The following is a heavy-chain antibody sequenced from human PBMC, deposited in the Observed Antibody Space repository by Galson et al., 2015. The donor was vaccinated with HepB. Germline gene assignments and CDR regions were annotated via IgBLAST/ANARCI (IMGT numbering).Heavy chain of an antibody. CDR1: GGSFIGDY. Sequence: LSLTCAIYGGSFIGDYRSWIRQPPGKGLEWIGEINRSGSTKYNPSLKSRVTVSVDTSKKQFSLRLSSVTAADTAVYYCASDGSGYFYLGYWGQGTLVTVSS. CDR3: ASDGSGYFYLGY. D-gene: IGHD3-22*01. CDR2: INRSGST. J-gene: IGHJ4*02. V-gene: IGHV4-34*01.